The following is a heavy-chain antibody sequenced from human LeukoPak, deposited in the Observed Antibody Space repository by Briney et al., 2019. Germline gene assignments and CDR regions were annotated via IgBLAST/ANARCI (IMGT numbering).Heavy chain of an antibody. CDR3: AREVYGSGSSNYYYYGMDV. CDR1: GFTFSSYA. D-gene: IGHD3-10*01. J-gene: IGHJ6*02. CDR2: ISYDGSNK. Sequence: GGSLRLSCAASGFTFSSYAMHWVRQAPGKGLEWVAVISYDGSNKYYADSVKGRFTISRDNSKNTLYLQMNSLRAEDTAVYYCAREVYGSGSSNYYYYGMDVRGQGTTVTVSS. V-gene: IGHV3-30-3*01.